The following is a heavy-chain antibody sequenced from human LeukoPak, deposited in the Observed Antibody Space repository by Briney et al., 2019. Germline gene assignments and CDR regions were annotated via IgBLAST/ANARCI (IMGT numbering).Heavy chain of an antibody. J-gene: IGHJ5*02. CDR2: INHSGST. Sequence: SETLSLTCAVYGGSFSGYYWSWIRQPPGKGLEWIGEINHSGSTNYNPSLKSRVTTSVDTSKNQFSLKLSSVTAADTAVYYCARWTSIAALYNWFDPWGQGTLVTVSS. V-gene: IGHV4-34*01. CDR1: GGSFSGYY. D-gene: IGHD6-6*01. CDR3: ARWTSIAALYNWFDP.